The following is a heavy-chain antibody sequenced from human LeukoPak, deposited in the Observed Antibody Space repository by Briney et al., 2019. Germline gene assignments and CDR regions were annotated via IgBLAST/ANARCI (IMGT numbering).Heavy chain of an antibody. Sequence: GGSLSLSCAASGFTFSHYWMHWVRQAPGKGLVWVSRIYNDGSSTSYADSVKGRFTISRDNAKSTLYLQMNSLRAEDTAVYYCARVRGGSGGSYAADAFDIWGQGTMVTVSS. CDR3: ARVRGGSGGSYAADAFDI. V-gene: IGHV3-74*01. D-gene: IGHD2-15*01. CDR1: GFTFSHYW. CDR2: IYNDGSST. J-gene: IGHJ3*02.